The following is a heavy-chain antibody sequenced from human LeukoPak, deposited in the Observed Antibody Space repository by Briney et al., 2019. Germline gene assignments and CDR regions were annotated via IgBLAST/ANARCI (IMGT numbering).Heavy chain of an antibody. V-gene: IGHV3-13*01. CDR3: ARAANYGDYDAFDI. J-gene: IGHJ3*02. Sequence: GGSLRLSCAASGFTFSSYDMHWVRQATGKGLEWVSAIGNAGDTYYPGSVKGRFTISRENAKNSLYLQMNSLRAGDTAVYYCARAANYGDYDAFDIWGQGTMVTVSS. D-gene: IGHD4-17*01. CDR2: IGNAGDT. CDR1: GFTFSSYD.